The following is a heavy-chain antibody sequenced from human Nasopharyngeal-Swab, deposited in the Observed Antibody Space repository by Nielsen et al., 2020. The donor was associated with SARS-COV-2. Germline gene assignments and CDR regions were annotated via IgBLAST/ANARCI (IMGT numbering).Heavy chain of an antibody. Sequence: GESLKISCAASGFTFSDYYMSWIRQAPGKGLEWVSYISSSGSTIYYADSVKGRFTISRDNAKNSLYLQMSSLRVEDTALYYCVRDARYNWNDGGGWGFDYWGQGTLVTVSS. CDR2: ISSSGSTI. V-gene: IGHV3-11*04. CDR1: GFTFSDYY. J-gene: IGHJ4*02. CDR3: VRDARYNWNDGGGWGFDY. D-gene: IGHD1-1*01.